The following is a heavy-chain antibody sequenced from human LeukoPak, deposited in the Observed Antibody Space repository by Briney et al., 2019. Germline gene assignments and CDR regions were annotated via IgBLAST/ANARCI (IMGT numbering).Heavy chain of an antibody. Sequence: ASVKVSCKASGGTFSSYAISWVRQAPGQGLEWMGWISAYNGNTNYPQKLQGRVTMTTDTSTSTAYMELRSLRSDDTAVYYCAREEYGDYVPIDYWGQGTLVTVSS. V-gene: IGHV1-18*01. CDR1: GGTFSSYA. D-gene: IGHD4-17*01. CDR3: AREEYGDYVPIDY. J-gene: IGHJ4*02. CDR2: ISAYNGNT.